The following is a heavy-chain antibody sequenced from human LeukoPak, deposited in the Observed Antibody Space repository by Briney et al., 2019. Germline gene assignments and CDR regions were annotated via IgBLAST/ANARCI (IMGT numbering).Heavy chain of an antibody. CDR2: IYYSGST. Sequence: SETLSLTCTVSGGSISSSGYYWGWIRQPPGKGLEWIGSIYYSGSTYYNPSLKSRVTISVDTSKNQFSLKLSSVTAADTAVYYCARDFFTAMGKYPFDIWGQGTMVTVSS. D-gene: IGHD5-18*01. J-gene: IGHJ3*02. CDR1: GGSISSSGYY. V-gene: IGHV4-39*07. CDR3: ARDFFTAMGKYPFDI.